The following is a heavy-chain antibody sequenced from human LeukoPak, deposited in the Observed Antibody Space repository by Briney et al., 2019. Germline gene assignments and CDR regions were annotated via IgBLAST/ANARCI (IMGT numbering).Heavy chain of an antibody. CDR3: ATGDHSFDN. CDR1: GASLTIYY. V-gene: IGHV4-4*07. J-gene: IGHJ4*02. Sequence: SETLSLTCSVSGASLTIYYWNWIRQPAGKGLEWIGRYTSGTTTHNPSLKSQFTMSIDTSKNQVSLKLTSVTAADTAVYYCATGDHSFDNWGQGILVTVTP. CDR2: YTSGTT.